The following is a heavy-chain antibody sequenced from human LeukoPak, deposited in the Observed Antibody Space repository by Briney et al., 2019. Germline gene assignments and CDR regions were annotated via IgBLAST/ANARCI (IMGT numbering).Heavy chain of an antibody. D-gene: IGHD3-22*01. J-gene: IGHJ6*03. CDR3: ARGGYYSAAYYMDV. CDR1: GGSFSGYY. V-gene: IGHV4-34*01. Sequence: PSETLSLTCAVYGGSFSGYYCSWIRQPPGKGLEWIGEINHSGSTNYNPSLKSRVTISVDTSKNQFSLKLSSVTAADTAVYYCARGGYYSAAYYMDVWGKGTTVTVSS. CDR2: INHSGST.